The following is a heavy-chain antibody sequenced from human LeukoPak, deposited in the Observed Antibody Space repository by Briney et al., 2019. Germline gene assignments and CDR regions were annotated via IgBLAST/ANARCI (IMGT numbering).Heavy chain of an antibody. CDR3: ARQTYYYDQFDY. CDR1: GYTFTSYG. CDR2: ISAYNGNT. V-gene: IGHV1-18*01. J-gene: IGHJ4*02. D-gene: IGHD3-22*01. Sequence: ASVKVSCKASGYTFTSYGISWVRQAPGQGLEWMGWISAYNGNTNYAQKLQGRVTMTTDTSTSTAYTELRSLRSDDTAVYYCARQTYYYDQFDYWGQGTLVTVSS.